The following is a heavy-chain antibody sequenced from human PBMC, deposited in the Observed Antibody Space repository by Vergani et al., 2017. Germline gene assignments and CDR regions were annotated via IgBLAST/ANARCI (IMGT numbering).Heavy chain of an antibody. V-gene: IGHV4-31*03. Sequence: QVQLQESGPGLVKPSQTLSLTCTVSGGSISSGGYYWSWIRQHPGKGLEWIGYIYYSGSTYYNPSLKSRVTISVDTSKNQFSLKLSSVTAADTAVYYCARGRRNRIVGATTRLRGAFDIWGQGTMVTVSS. CDR1: GGSISSGGYY. D-gene: IGHD1-26*01. CDR3: ARGRRNRIVGATTRLRGAFDI. CDR2: IYYSGST. J-gene: IGHJ3*02.